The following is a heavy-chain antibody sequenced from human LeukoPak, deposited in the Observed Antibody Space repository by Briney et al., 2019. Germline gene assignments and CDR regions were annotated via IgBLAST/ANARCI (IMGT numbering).Heavy chain of an antibody. V-gene: IGHV3-23*01. CDR2: ISGSGGSS. D-gene: IGHD3-16*01. J-gene: IGHJ4*02. Sequence: PGGSLRLSCAASGFPFSTYAMTWVRQAPGKGLEWVSHISGSGGSSYHVDSVKGRFTISRDNSKNTLYLQMNSLRAEDTAVYYCARLGRYADYWGQGTLVTVSS. CDR1: GFPFSTYA. CDR3: ARLGRYADY.